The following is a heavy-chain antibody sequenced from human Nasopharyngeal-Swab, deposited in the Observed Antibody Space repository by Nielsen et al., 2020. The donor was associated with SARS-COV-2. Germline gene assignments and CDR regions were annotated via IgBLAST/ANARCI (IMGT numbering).Heavy chain of an antibody. CDR3: AKQHSGYDYEDNYYYYYMDV. D-gene: IGHD5-12*01. CDR2: IYYSGST. Sequence: SETLSLTCTVSGGSISSYYWSWIRQPPGKGLEWIGYIYYSGSTKYNPSLKSRVTISVDTSKNQFSLNLNSVTAADTAVYYCAKQHSGYDYEDNYYYYYMDVWGQGTTVTVSS. CDR1: GGSISSYY. V-gene: IGHV4-59*01. J-gene: IGHJ6*03.